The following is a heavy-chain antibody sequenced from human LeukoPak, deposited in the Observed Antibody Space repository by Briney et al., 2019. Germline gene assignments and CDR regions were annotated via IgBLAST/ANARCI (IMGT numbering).Heavy chain of an antibody. J-gene: IGHJ4*02. CDR2: IYYSGST. Sequence: SQTLSLTCTVSGGSISSGDYYWSWIRQPPGKGLEWIGYIYYSGSTYYNPPLKSRVTISVDTSKNQFSLKLSSVTAADTAVYSCARVPAAIYFDYWGQGTLVTVSS. D-gene: IGHD2-2*02. CDR1: GGSISSGDYY. CDR3: ARVPAAIYFDY. V-gene: IGHV4-30-4*01.